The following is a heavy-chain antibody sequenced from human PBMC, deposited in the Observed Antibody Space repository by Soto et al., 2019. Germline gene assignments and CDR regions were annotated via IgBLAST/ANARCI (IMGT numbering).Heavy chain of an antibody. CDR2: MNPKSGNT. V-gene: IGHV1-8*01. D-gene: IGHD5-12*01. CDR3: KRPNSSGYNPLAY. J-gene: IGHJ4*02. Sequence: ASVKVSCKASGYTFSAYDINWVRRAPGEGLEWMGWMNPKSGNTGYAEEFQGRVTLTRNTSITTAYMELSSLKSEDTAMYFCKRPNSSGYNPLAYGGQGPLVTVSS. CDR1: GYTFSAYD.